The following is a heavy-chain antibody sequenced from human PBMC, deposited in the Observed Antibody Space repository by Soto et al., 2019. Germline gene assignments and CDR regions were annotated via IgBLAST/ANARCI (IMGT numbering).Heavy chain of an antibody. J-gene: IGHJ6*02. Sequence: QLQLQESGPGLVKPSETLSLTCTVSGGSISSSSYYWGWIRQPPGKGLEWLGSIYYSGSTYYTPSLKRPVTISVDTSKNRFSLKLSSVTAADTAVDYWAGRAVATIHYYYRSDVWGQGTTVTVSS. CDR1: GGSISSSSYY. CDR2: IYYSGST. CDR3: AGRAVATIHYYYRSDV. D-gene: IGHD5-12*01. V-gene: IGHV4-39*01.